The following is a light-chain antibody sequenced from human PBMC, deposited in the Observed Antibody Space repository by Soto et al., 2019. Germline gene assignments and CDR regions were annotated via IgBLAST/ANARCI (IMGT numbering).Light chain of an antibody. CDR1: SSDVGGYNY. CDR2: EVN. Sequence: QSALTQPASVSGSPGQSITISCTGTSSDVGGYNYVSWYQQHPGKAPKLMIYEVNNRPSGVSNRFSGSKSGNTASLTISGLQAEDEADCYCSSYTTSSTWVFGGGTKLTVL. CDR3: SSYTTSSTWV. J-gene: IGLJ3*02. V-gene: IGLV2-14*01.